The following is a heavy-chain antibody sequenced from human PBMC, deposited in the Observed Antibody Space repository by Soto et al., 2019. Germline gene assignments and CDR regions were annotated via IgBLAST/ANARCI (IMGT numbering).Heavy chain of an antibody. CDR3: ARAPSSIAALYYFDY. Sequence: SVKVSCKASGGTFSIYAISWVLQAPGQGLEWMGGIIPIFGTANYAQKFQGRVTITADESTSTAYMELSSLRSQDTAVYYCARAPSSIAALYYFDYWGQGTLVTVS. D-gene: IGHD6-6*01. V-gene: IGHV1-69*13. J-gene: IGHJ4*02. CDR2: IIPIFGTA. CDR1: GGTFSIYA.